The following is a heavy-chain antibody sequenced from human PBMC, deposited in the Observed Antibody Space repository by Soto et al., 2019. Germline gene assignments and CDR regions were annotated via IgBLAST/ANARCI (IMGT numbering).Heavy chain of an antibody. CDR2: INANSGNT. D-gene: IGHD4-17*01. CDR3: ARTLYGDNVDY. V-gene: IGHV1-8*01. J-gene: IGHJ4*02. Sequence: WGSQATGQRLEWMGWINANSGNTNYAQKFQGRVTMTRNTSTSTAYMELSSLRSEDTAVYYCARTLYGDNVDYWGQGTLVTVSS.